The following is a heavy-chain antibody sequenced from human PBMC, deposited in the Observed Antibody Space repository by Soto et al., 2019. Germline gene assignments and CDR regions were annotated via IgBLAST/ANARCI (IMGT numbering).Heavy chain of an antibody. D-gene: IGHD1-7*01. CDR2: ISWNSGSI. CDR3: AKGLTGTLPPFDY. V-gene: IGHV3-9*01. CDR1: GFTFDDYA. Sequence: GGSLRLSCAASGFTFDDYAMHWVRQAPGKGLEWVSGISWNSGSIGYADSVKGRFTISRDNAKNSLYPQMNSLRAEDTALYYCAKGLTGTLPPFDYWGQGTLVTSPQ. J-gene: IGHJ4*02.